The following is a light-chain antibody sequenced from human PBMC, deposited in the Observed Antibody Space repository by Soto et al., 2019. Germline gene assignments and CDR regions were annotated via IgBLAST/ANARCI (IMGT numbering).Light chain of an antibody. CDR2: DVS. J-gene: IGLJ1*01. V-gene: IGLV2-14*03. CDR3: SSYTGSSTHV. CDR1: SSDVGRYDY. Sequence: QSVLTQPASVSGSPGQSITISCTGTSSDVGRYDYVSWYQQHPGKAPKLMIYDVSSRPSGVSNRFSGSKSGNTASLAISWLQAEDEADYFCSSYTGSSTHVFGTGTKVTVL.